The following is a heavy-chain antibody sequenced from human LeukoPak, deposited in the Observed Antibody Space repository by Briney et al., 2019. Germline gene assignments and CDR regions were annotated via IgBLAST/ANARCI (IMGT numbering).Heavy chain of an antibody. CDR1: GGTFSSYA. J-gene: IGHJ6*03. V-gene: IGHV1-69*05. D-gene: IGHD3-9*01. CDR3: ARGYFDWLLLYYYYMDV. Sequence: SVKVSCKASGGTFSSYAISWVRQAPGKGLEWMGGIIPIFGTANYAQKFQGRVTITTDESTSTAYMELSSLRSEDTAVYYCARGYFDWLLLYYYYMDVWGKGTTVTVSS. CDR2: IIPIFGTA.